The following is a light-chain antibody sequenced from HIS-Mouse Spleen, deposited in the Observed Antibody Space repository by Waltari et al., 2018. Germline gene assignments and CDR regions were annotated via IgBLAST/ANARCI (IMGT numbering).Light chain of an antibody. CDR2: EGS. Sequence: QSALTQPASVSGSPGQSITISCTGTSSAVGSYTLVPWYQQHPGKAPKLMIYEGSKRPSGVSNRFSGSKSGNTASLTISGLQAEDEADYYCCSYAVSSTWVFGGGTKLTVL. J-gene: IGLJ3*02. CDR3: CSYAVSSTWV. V-gene: IGLV2-23*01. CDR1: SSAVGSYTL.